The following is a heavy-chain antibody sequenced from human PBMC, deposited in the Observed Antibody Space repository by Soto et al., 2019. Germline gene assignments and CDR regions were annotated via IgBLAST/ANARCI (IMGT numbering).Heavy chain of an antibody. Sequence: QVQLVESGGGVVQPGRSLRLSCAASGFTFSSYGMHWVRQAPGKGLEWVAVISYDGSKKYYADSVKGRFTSSRDNSKNTLYLQMNSLSAEDTAVYYCAKEMRDIGGFDYWGQGTLVTVSS. V-gene: IGHV3-30*18. CDR2: ISYDGSKK. CDR3: AKEMRDIGGFDY. D-gene: IGHD2-15*01. CDR1: GFTFSSYG. J-gene: IGHJ4*02.